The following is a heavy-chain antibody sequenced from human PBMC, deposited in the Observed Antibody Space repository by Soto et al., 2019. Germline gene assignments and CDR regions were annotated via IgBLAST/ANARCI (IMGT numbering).Heavy chain of an antibody. Sequence: PSETLSLTCTVSGGSISSSSYYWGWIRQPPGKGLEWIGSIYYSGSTYYNPSLKSRVTISVDTSKNQFSLKLSSVTAADTAVYYCARRYGRKKLVPDNWFDPWGQGTLVTVSS. CDR2: IYYSGST. D-gene: IGHD6-13*01. CDR1: GGSISSSSYY. CDR3: ARRYGRKKLVPDNWFDP. J-gene: IGHJ5*02. V-gene: IGHV4-39*01.